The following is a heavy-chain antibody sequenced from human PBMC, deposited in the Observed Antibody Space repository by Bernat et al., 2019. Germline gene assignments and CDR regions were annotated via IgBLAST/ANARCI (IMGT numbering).Heavy chain of an antibody. CDR1: GFTFDDYA. V-gene: IGHV3-9*01. J-gene: IGHJ5*02. CDR3: VKDVNDFWSGYSRFDP. Sequence: EVQLVESGGGLVKPGRSLRLSCAASGFTFDDYAMHWVRPAPGKGLEWVSGISWNSGSIGYADSVKGRFTISRDNAKTSLHLQMNSLRAEDTALYYCVKDVNDFWSGYSRFDPWGQGTLVSVSS. CDR2: ISWNSGSI. D-gene: IGHD3-3*01.